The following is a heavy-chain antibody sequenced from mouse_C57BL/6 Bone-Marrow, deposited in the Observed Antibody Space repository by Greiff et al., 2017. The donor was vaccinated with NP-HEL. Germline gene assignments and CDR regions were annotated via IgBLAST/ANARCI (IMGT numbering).Heavy chain of an antibody. CDR3: ARASYYCGSSPYYFDY. D-gene: IGHD1-1*01. J-gene: IGHJ2*01. CDR2: INPYNGGT. Sequence: VQLQQSGPVLVKPGASVKMSCKASGYTFTDYYMNWVKQSHGKSLEWIGVINPYNGGTSYNQKFKGKATLTVDKSSSTAYMELNSLTSEDSAVYYCARASYYCGSSPYYFDYWGQGTTLTVSS. V-gene: IGHV1-19*01. CDR1: GYTFTDYY.